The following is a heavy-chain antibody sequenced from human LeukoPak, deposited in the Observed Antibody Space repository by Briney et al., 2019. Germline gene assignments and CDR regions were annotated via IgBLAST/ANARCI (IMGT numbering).Heavy chain of an antibody. CDR2: IYTSGTT. Sequence: SQTLSLTCSVSGGSISSGSYYWNWIRQPAGKGLDWIGRIYTSGTTNYNPSLKSRVSISMDTSKNQFSLKLSSVTAADTAVYYCGRGWELQPFDFWGKGTLVTVSS. J-gene: IGHJ4*02. D-gene: IGHD1-26*01. CDR3: GRGWELQPFDF. CDR1: GGSISSGSYY. V-gene: IGHV4-61*02.